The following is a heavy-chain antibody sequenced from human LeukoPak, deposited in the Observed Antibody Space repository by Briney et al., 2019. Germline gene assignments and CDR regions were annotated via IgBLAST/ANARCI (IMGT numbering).Heavy chain of an antibody. J-gene: IGHJ3*02. Sequence: SETLSLTCTVSGVSISSDPLYWTWIRQPTGKELESIVRIHTSGSTSYNPYLKSRVNISIDTSKNQFSLKLSSVIAADTAVYYCARDSTELAAFDIWGQGTMVTVSS. CDR2: IHTSGST. CDR3: ARDSTELAAFDI. CDR1: GVSISSDPLY. D-gene: IGHD1-26*01. V-gene: IGHV4-61*02.